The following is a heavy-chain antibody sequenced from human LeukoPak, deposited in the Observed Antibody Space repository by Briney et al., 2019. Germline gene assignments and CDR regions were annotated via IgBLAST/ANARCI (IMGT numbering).Heavy chain of an antibody. CDR2: SRNKANSYTT. Sequence: PGGSLRLSCAASGFTISDHYMDWVRQAPGKGLEWVGRSRNKANSYTTEYAASVKGRFTVSRDDSKNSLYLQMNSLKTEDTAVYFCARNYYDSSRYYADYWGQGTLVTVSS. CDR3: ARNYYDSSRYYADY. CDR1: GFTISDHY. D-gene: IGHD3-22*01. V-gene: IGHV3-72*01. J-gene: IGHJ4*02.